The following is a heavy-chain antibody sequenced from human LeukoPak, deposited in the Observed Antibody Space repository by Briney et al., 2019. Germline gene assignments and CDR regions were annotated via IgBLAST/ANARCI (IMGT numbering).Heavy chain of an antibody. CDR2: INIGGTNT. CDR1: GLTFNDYY. J-gene: IGHJ5*02. V-gene: IGHV3-11*01. CDR3: ATDGAGFDT. Sequence: PGGSLRLSCAASGLTFNDYYMSWIRQAPGKGLEWLSYINIGGTNTHYADSVKGRFTTSRDNAKKSLYLEMNNLRAEDTAVYYCATDGAGFDTWGQGVLVTVSS.